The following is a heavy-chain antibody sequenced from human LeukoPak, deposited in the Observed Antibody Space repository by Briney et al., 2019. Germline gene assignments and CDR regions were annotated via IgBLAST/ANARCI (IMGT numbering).Heavy chain of an antibody. V-gene: IGHV3-21*01. CDR1: GFIFSSNX. CDR2: XSGSSSNK. Sequence: GGSLRLSCAASGFIFSSNXXXXVRQAPGKGLEXXAXXSGSSSNKYYADSVQGRFTISRDNAKNSLYLQMGSLRAEDTAVYYCARPPSTSAWSNSVDDWGQGTLVTVSS. CDR3: ARPPSTSAWSNSVDD. J-gene: IGHJ4*02. D-gene: IGHD6-19*01.